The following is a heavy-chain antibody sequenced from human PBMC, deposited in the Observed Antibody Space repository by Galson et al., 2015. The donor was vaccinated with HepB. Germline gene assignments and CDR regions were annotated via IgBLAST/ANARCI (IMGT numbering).Heavy chain of an antibody. CDR1: GGAFSSYT. CDR3: ARSVAASGNDAFDM. D-gene: IGHD6-13*01. CDR2: IIILYNIM. J-gene: IGHJ3*02. Sequence: SVKVSCKASGGAFSSYTINWVRQAPGQGLEWMGRIIILYNIMSYARKFQGRVTITADKSTSTAYMELSSLRSEDTAIYYCARSVAASGNDAFDMWGQGTMVTVSS. V-gene: IGHV1-69*02.